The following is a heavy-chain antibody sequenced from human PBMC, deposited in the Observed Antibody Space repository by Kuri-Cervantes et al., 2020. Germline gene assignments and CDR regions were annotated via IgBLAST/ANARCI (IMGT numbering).Heavy chain of an antibody. D-gene: IGHD3-3*01. J-gene: IGHJ4*02. Sequence: GESLKISCAASGFTFSSYAMHWVRQAPGKGLEWVAVISYDGSNKYYADSVKGRFTISRDNSKNTLYLQMNGLRAEDTAVYYCARESGYWGQGTLVTVSS. V-gene: IGHV3-30-3*01. CDR1: GFTFSSYA. CDR3: ARESGY. CDR2: ISYDGSNK.